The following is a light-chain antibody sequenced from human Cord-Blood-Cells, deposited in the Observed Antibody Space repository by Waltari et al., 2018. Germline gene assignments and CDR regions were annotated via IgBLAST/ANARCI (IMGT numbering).Light chain of an antibody. CDR1: RRHVGGYND. Sequence: QSALTQPRSVSGSPGQSVTIPCPGTRRHVGGYNDVSWYPPHPGKAPKLMIYDVSKRPSGVPARFSGSKSGNTASLTISGLQAEDEADYYCCSYAGSYTYVFGTGTKVTVL. CDR2: DVS. V-gene: IGLV2-11*01. CDR3: CSYAGSYTYV. J-gene: IGLJ1*01.